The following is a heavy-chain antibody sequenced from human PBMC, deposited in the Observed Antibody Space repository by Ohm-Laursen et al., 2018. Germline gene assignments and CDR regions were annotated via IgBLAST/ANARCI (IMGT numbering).Heavy chain of an antibody. D-gene: IGHD5-18*01. Sequence: SETLSLTCTVSGGAISSYYWSWIRQPAGKGLEWIGRINISGTNYNLSLKSRVTISVDTSKNQFSLKLSSVTAADTAVYYCARHEKGGQLWLYNWFDPWGQGTLVTVSS. CDR2: INISGT. CDR1: GGAISSYY. J-gene: IGHJ5*02. CDR3: ARHEKGGQLWLYNWFDP. V-gene: IGHV4-4*07.